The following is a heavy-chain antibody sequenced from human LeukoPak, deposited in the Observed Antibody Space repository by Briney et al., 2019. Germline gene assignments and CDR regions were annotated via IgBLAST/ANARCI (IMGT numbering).Heavy chain of an antibody. CDR1: GGTFSSYA. CDR3: ARDRGGSIAAAGTFDY. D-gene: IGHD6-13*01. CDR2: IIPIFGTA. V-gene: IGHV1-69*06. Sequence: SVKVSCKASGGTFSSYAISWVRQAPGQGLEWMGGIIPIFGTANYAQKFQGRVTITAGKSTSTAYMELSSLRSEDTAVYYCARDRGGSIAAAGTFDYWGQGTLVTVSS. J-gene: IGHJ4*02.